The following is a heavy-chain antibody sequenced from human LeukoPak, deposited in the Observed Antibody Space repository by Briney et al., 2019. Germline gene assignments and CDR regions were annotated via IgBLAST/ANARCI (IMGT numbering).Heavy chain of an antibody. CDR1: GFTFRNYW. CDR3: ARDGSLNTNFDY. CDR2: TKPDGSAE. Sequence: GGSLRLSCAATGFTFRNYWMGWVRQAPGKGLEWVANTKPDGSAEYYADSVRGRFTTSRDNANNFLYLQMNSLRAEDTAVYYCARDGSLNTNFDYWGQGTLVTVSS. D-gene: IGHD2-15*01. V-gene: IGHV3-7*01. J-gene: IGHJ4*02.